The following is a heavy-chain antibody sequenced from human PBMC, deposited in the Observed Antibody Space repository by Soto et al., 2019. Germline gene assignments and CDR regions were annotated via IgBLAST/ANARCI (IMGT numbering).Heavy chain of an antibody. Sequence: QVQLQQWGAGLLKPSETLSLTCGVYGGSFSDYYWSWFRQPPGKGLEWIGEVNHSGRTNYNPSLKSRVTISVDTSKNQISLMLNSVTAADTAVYYCARGGRDWGQGTLVTVSS. CDR2: VNHSGRT. J-gene: IGHJ4*02. CDR1: GGSFSDYY. D-gene: IGHD1-26*01. CDR3: ARGGRD. V-gene: IGHV4-34*01.